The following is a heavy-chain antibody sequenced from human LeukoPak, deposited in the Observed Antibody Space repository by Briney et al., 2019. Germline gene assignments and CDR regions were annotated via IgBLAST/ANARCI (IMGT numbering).Heavy chain of an antibody. V-gene: IGHV4-59*01. Sequence: SETLSLTCTVSGGSISSYYWSWIRQPPGKGLEWIGYIYYSGSTNYNPSLKCRVTISVDTSKNQFSLKLSSVTAADTAVYYCARGNWNPQGSWFDPWGQGTLVTVSS. CDR3: ARGNWNPQGSWFDP. CDR1: GGSISSYY. J-gene: IGHJ5*02. CDR2: IYYSGST. D-gene: IGHD1-1*01.